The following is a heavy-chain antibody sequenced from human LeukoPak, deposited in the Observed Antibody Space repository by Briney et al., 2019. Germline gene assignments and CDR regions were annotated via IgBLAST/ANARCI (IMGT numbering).Heavy chain of an antibody. CDR3: ARSRYCSSTSCYRWFDP. CDR2: ISSSSSTI. CDR1: GFTFSSYS. Sequence: GGSLRLSCAAFGFTFSSYSMSWVRQAPGKGLEWVSYISSSSSTIYYADSVKGRFTISRDNAKNSLYLQMNSLRDEDTAVYYCARSRYCSSTSCYRWFDPWGQGTLVTVSS. V-gene: IGHV3-48*02. D-gene: IGHD2-2*02. J-gene: IGHJ5*02.